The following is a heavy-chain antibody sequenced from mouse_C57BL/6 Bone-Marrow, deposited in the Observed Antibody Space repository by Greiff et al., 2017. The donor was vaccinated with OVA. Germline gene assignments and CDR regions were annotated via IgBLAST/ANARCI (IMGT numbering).Heavy chain of an antibody. D-gene: IGHD2-3*01. CDR1: GFTFSDYG. Sequence: EVMLVESGGGLVKPGGSLKLSCAASGFTFSDYGMHWVRQAPEKGLEWVAYISSGSSTIYYADTVKGRFTISRDNAKNTLFLQMTSLRSEDTAMYCCARGGWSLRLAYWGQGTLVTVSA. V-gene: IGHV5-17*01. CDR3: ARGGWSLRLAY. J-gene: IGHJ3*01. CDR2: ISSGSSTI.